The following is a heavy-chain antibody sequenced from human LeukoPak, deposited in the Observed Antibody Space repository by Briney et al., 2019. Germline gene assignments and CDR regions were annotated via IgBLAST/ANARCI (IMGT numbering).Heavy chain of an antibody. CDR3: ARDLNFRRVVVPAAIDY. Sequence: ASVKVSCKASGYTFTGYYMHWVRQAPGQGLEWMGWINPNSGGTNYAQKFQGRVTMTRDTSISTAYMELSRLRSDDTAVYHCARDLNFRRVVVPAAIDYWGQGTLVTVSS. CDR2: INPNSGGT. V-gene: IGHV1-2*02. J-gene: IGHJ4*02. D-gene: IGHD2-2*01. CDR1: GYTFTGYY.